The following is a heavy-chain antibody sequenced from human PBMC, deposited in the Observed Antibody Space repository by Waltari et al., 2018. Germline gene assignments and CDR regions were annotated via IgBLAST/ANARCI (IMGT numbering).Heavy chain of an antibody. CDR1: AYSFTAHY. D-gene: IGHD1-1*01. V-gene: IGHV1-2*02. J-gene: IGHJ3*02. CDR2: MNPTNNGDI. Sequence: QVQLVQSGAEVKKPGASVKVSCQASAYSFTAHYMPWVRQAPGQGLEWMGYMNPTNNGDIKYAQKFQGRVTMTRDTSISTAYMELTSLRSDDTAVYYCARGGLLRITGDPFDIWGQGTMVTVSS. CDR3: ARGGLLRITGDPFDI.